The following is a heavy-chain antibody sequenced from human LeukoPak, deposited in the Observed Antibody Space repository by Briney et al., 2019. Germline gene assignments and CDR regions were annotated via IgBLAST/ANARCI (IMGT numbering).Heavy chain of an antibody. D-gene: IGHD3-3*01. CDR3: ARGRSRITIFGVVHPPPYYFDY. CDR1: GGSISSSSYY. Sequence: PSETLSLTCTVSGGSISSSSYYWGWIRQPPGKGLEWIGEINHSGSTNYNPSLKSRVTISVDTSKNQFSLKLSSVTAADTAVYYCARGRSRITIFGVVHPPPYYFDYWGQGTLVTVSS. J-gene: IGHJ4*02. CDR2: INHSGST. V-gene: IGHV4-39*07.